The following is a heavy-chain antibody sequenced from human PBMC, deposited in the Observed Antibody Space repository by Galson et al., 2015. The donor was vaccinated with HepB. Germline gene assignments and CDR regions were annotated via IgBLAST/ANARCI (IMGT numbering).Heavy chain of an antibody. CDR1: GFTFSSYA. J-gene: IGHJ6*02. D-gene: IGHD6-13*01. Sequence: SLRLSCAASGFTFSSYAMHWVRQAPGKGLEWVAVISYDGSNKYYADSVKGRFTISRDNSKNTLYLQMNSLRAEDTAVYYCARSSSSWYYYYGMDVWGQGTTVTVSS. CDR2: ISYDGSNK. V-gene: IGHV3-30*04. CDR3: ARSSSSWYYYYGMDV.